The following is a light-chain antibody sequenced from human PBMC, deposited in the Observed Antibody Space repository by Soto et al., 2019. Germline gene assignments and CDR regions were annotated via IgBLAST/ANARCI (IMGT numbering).Light chain of an antibody. Sequence: HSVRTPPASVSGSPGQLITISCTGTSSDVGGYNYVSWYQQHPGKAPKLMIYEVSNRPSGVSNRFSGSKSGNTASLTISGLQAEDEADYYCSSYTSSSNPYVFGTGTKVTAL. CDR1: SSDVGGYNY. V-gene: IGLV2-14*01. CDR3: SSYTSSSNPYV. J-gene: IGLJ1*01. CDR2: EVS.